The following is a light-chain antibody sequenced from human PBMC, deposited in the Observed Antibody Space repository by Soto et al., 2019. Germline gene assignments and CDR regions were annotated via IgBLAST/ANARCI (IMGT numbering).Light chain of an antibody. J-gene: IGKJ2*01. Sequence: DIQMTQSPSSLSASVGDRVTITCQASQDITKYLNWYQQKPGASPNPLIYDVSMLETGVPSRFSGSGTGTDFSFTISSLQPEDISTYYCQQYDKLPLTFGQGTKLKIK. V-gene: IGKV1-33*01. CDR1: QDITKY. CDR3: QQYDKLPLT. CDR2: DVS.